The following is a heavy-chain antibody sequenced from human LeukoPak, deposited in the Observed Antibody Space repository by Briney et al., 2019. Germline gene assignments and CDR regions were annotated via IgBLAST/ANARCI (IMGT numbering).Heavy chain of an antibody. V-gene: IGHV4-59*08. CDR2: IYYSGST. CDR3: AGDQYGMDV. CDR1: GGSFTSFY. D-gene: IGHD2-21*02. Sequence: SETLSLTCTVSGGSFTSFYWNWIRQPPGKGLEWIGNIYYSGSTNYTPSLKSRVIISVDTSKNQFSLKLSSVTAADTAVYFCAGDQYGMDVWGQGTTVTVSS. J-gene: IGHJ6*02.